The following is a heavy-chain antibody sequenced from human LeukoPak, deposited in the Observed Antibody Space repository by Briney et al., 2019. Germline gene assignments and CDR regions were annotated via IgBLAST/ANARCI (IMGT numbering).Heavy chain of an antibody. J-gene: IGHJ4*02. CDR1: GGSISSSNW. D-gene: IGHD1-20*01. V-gene: IGHV4-4*02. Sequence: SGTLSLTCAVSGGSISSSNWWSWVRQPPGKGLEWIGEIYHSGSTNYNPSLKSRVTISVDKSKNQFSLKLSSVTAADTAVYYCARDRLYNWNDGFDYWGQGTLVTVSS. CDR3: ARDRLYNWNDGFDY. CDR2: IYHSGST.